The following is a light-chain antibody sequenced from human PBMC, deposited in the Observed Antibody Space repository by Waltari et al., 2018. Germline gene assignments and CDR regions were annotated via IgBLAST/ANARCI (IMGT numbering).Light chain of an antibody. Sequence: DIVLTQSPGTLSLSPGESATLPCRTSQSVTRALAWYQQKPGQAPRLLIYGASNRATGIPDRFSGSGSGTDFSLTISSLEPEDFAVYYCQHYLRLPVTFGQGTKVEVK. CDR1: QSVTRA. CDR3: QHYLRLPVT. CDR2: GAS. V-gene: IGKV3-20*01. J-gene: IGKJ1*01.